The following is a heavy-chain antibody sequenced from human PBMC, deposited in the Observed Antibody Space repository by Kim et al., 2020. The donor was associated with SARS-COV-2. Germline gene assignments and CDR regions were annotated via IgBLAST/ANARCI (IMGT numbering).Heavy chain of an antibody. CDR3: AREKRFGELQGAFDY. CDR1: GFTFSSYS. Sequence: GGSLRLSCAASGFTFSSYSMNWVRQAPGKGLEWVSSISSSSSYIYYADSVKGRFTISRDNAKNSLYLQMNSLRAEDTAVYYCAREKRFGELQGAFDYWGQGTLVTVSS. CDR2: ISSSSSYI. V-gene: IGHV3-21*01. D-gene: IGHD3-10*01. J-gene: IGHJ4*02.